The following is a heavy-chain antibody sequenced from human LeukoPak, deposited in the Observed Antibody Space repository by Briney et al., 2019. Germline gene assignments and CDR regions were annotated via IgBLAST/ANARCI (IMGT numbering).Heavy chain of an antibody. J-gene: IGHJ4*02. Sequence: SVKVSCXASGGTFSSYAISRVRQARGQGLEWMGGIIPIFGTANYAQKCQGRVTITADESTSTAYMELSSLRSEDTAVYYCATGRWNSSSWGDYWGQGTLVTVSS. D-gene: IGHD6-13*01. CDR1: GGTFSSYA. CDR3: ATGRWNSSSWGDY. CDR2: IIPIFGTA. V-gene: IGHV1-69*01.